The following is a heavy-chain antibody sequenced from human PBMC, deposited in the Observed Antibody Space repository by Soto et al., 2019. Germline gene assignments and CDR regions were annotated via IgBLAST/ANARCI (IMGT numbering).Heavy chain of an antibody. D-gene: IGHD5-18*01. CDR1: GYTFTSYG. V-gene: IGHV1-18*01. CDR2: ISAYNGNT. CDR3: ARDSREVGYSYGTGWVYYYYMDV. Sequence: ASVKVSCKASGYTFTSYGISWVRQAPGQGLEWMGWISAYNGNTNYAQKLQGRVTMTTDTSTSTAYMELRSLRSDDTAVYYCARDSREVGYSYGTGWVYYYYMDVWGKGTTVTVSS. J-gene: IGHJ6*03.